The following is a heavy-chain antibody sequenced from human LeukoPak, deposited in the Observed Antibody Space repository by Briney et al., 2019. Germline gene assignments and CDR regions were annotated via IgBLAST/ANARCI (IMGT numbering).Heavy chain of an antibody. Sequence: GGSLGLSCAASGFTFSSYSMNWVRQAPGKGLEWVSSISSSSSYIYYADSVKGRFTISRDNAKNSLYLQMNSLRAEDTAVYYCARELVGALVRWGQGTLVTVSS. CDR3: ARELVGALVR. V-gene: IGHV3-21*01. J-gene: IGHJ4*02. D-gene: IGHD1-26*01. CDR2: ISSSSSYI. CDR1: GFTFSSYS.